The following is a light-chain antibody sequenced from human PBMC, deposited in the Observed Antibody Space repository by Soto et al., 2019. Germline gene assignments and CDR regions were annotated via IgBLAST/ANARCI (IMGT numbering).Light chain of an antibody. Sequence: QSALTQPASVSGSPGQSITISCTGTSSDVGAYNYVSWYQQHPGKAPKLMIYDVSNRPSGVSNRFSGSKSGNTASLTISGLQTEDEADYYCTSFTSRTTWVFGGGTKVTVL. CDR2: DVS. CDR1: SSDVGAYNY. V-gene: IGLV2-14*01. J-gene: IGLJ3*02. CDR3: TSFTSRTTWV.